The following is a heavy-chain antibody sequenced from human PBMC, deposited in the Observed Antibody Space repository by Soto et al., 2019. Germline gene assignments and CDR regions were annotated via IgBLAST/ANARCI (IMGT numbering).Heavy chain of an antibody. V-gene: IGHV4-59*01. Sequence: XETLFLTCTVSGGSISSYYWSWIRQPPGKGLEWIGYIYYSGSTNYNPSLKSRVTISVDTSKNQFSLKLSSVTAADTAVYYCARSGDYDFWHGYYYYGMDVWGQGTTVTVSS. CDR2: IYYSGST. D-gene: IGHD3-3*01. J-gene: IGHJ6*02. CDR3: ARSGDYDFWHGYYYYGMDV. CDR1: GGSISSYY.